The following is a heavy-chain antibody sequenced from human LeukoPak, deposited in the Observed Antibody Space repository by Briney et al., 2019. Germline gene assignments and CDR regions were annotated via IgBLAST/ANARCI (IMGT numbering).Heavy chain of an antibody. J-gene: IGHJ3*02. CDR3: AKDKRWLQLRGDTFDI. CDR1: GFTFDDYA. D-gene: IGHD4-4*01. Sequence: PGRSLRPSCAASGFTFDDYAMHWVRQAPGKGLEWVSGISWNSGSIGYADSVKGRFTISRDNAKNSLYLQMNSLRAEDTALYYCAKDKRWLQLRGDTFDIWGQGTMVTVSS. V-gene: IGHV3-9*01. CDR2: ISWNSGSI.